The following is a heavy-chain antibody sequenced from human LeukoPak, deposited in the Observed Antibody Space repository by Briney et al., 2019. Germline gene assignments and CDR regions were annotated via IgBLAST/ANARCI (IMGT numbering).Heavy chain of an antibody. V-gene: IGHV5-51*01. J-gene: IGHJ4*02. CDR2: IYPGDSDT. D-gene: IGHD6-6*01. Sequence: GESLKISCKGSGYSFTSYWIGWVRQMPGKGLEWMGIIYPGDSDTRYSPSFQGQVTISADKSISTAYLQWSSLKASDTAMYYCARSESSSSLQPGLIGYWGQGTLVTVSS. CDR1: GYSFTSYW. CDR3: ARSESSSSLQPGLIGY.